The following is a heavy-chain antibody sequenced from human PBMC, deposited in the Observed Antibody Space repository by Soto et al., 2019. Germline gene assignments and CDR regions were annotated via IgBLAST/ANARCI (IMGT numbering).Heavy chain of an antibody. D-gene: IGHD3-22*01. J-gene: IGHJ6*02. V-gene: IGHV4-34*01. CDR2: INHSGST. CDR3: ARGGDRTYYYGMDV. Sequence: PSETLSLTCAVYGGSFSGYYWSWIRQPPGKGLEWIGEINHSGSTYYNPSLKSRVTISVDRSKNQFSLKLSSVTAADTAVYYCARGGDRTYYYGMDVWGQGTTVTVSS. CDR1: GGSFSGYY.